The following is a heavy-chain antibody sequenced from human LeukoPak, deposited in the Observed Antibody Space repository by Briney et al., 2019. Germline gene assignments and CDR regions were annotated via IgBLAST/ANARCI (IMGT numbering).Heavy chain of an antibody. V-gene: IGHV3-30*18. CDR3: AKTSGHFDY. J-gene: IGHJ4*02. CDR2: ISYDGSNK. D-gene: IGHD6-19*01. Sequence: GGSLRLSCAASGFTFSSYGMHWVRQAPGKGLEWVAVISYDGSNKYYADSVKGRFTISRDSSKNTLYLQMNSLRAEDTAVYYCAKTSGHFDYWGQGTLVTVSS. CDR1: GFTFSSYG.